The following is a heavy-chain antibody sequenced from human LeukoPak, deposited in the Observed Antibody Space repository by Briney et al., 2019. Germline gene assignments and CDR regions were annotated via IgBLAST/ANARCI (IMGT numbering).Heavy chain of an antibody. Sequence: GGSLRLSCAASGFTFRTYTMNWVHQAPGKGLEWVASIGGSSGFVFYADSMKGRFTISRDNAKNSLYLQMSSLRVEDTAMYYCARVQGERRDYWGQGTLVTVSS. J-gene: IGHJ4*02. CDR1: GFTFRTYT. CDR3: ARVQGERRDY. CDR2: IGGSSGFV. V-gene: IGHV3-21*01. D-gene: IGHD3-16*01.